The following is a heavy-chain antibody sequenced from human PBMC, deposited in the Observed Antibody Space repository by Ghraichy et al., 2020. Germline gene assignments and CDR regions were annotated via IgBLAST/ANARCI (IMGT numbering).Heavy chain of an antibody. J-gene: IGHJ5*02. V-gene: IGHV1-8*01. D-gene: IGHD3-3*01. CDR2: MNPNSGNT. Sequence: ASVKVSCKASGYTFTSYDINWVRQATGQGLEWMGWMNPNSGNTGYAQKFQGRVTMTRNTSISTAYMELSSLRSEDTAVYYCASRRRITIFGVVINNWFDPWGQGTLVTVSS. CDR1: GYTFTSYD. CDR3: ASRRRITIFGVVINNWFDP.